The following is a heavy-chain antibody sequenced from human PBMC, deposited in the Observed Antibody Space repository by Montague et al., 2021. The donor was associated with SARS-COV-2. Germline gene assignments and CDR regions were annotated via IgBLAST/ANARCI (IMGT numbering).Heavy chain of an antibody. CDR1: GDSISSYY. J-gene: IGHJ5*02. V-gene: IGHV4-59*01. CDR3: ARGGGYCSGGRCYYWFDP. CDR2: IYNSGTT. Sequence: SETLSLTCTVSGDSISSYYWNWIRQPPGKGLEWIGYIYNSGTTNYNPSVKSRVTISVDTSRNQFSLKLNSVTAAATAVYYCARGGGYCSGGRCYYWFDPWGQGTLVTVSS. D-gene: IGHD2-15*01.